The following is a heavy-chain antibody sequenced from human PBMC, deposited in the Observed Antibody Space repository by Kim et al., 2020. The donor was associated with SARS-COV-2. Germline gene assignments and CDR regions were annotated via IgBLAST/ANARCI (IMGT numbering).Heavy chain of an antibody. Sequence: GGSLRLSCAASGFTFSSYGMHWVRQAPGKGLEWVAVISYDGSNKYYADSVKGRFTISRDNSKNTLYLQMNSLRAEDTAVYYCARIITMIVVGYDAFDIWGQGTMVTVSS. CDR2: ISYDGSNK. J-gene: IGHJ3*02. CDR3: ARIITMIVVGYDAFDI. V-gene: IGHV3-33*05. CDR1: GFTFSSYG. D-gene: IGHD3-22*01.